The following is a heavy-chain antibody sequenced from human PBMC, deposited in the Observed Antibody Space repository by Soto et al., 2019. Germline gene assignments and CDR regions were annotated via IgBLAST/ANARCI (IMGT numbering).Heavy chain of an antibody. J-gene: IGHJ3*02. CDR2: IKSKTDGGTT. Sequence: GGSLRVSCAAAGFTFSDVWMNWVRQDPGKGLEWVGRIKSKTDGGTTDYAAPVKGRFTISRDDSKNTLYLQMNSLKTEDTAVYYCTTTKYTAMVTALDAFDIWGQGAMVTVSS. CDR3: TTTKYTAMVTALDAFDI. V-gene: IGHV3-15*07. D-gene: IGHD5-18*01. CDR1: GFTFSDVW.